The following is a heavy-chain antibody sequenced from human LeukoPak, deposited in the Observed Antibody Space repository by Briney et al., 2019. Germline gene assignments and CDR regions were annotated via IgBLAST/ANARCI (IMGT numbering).Heavy chain of an antibody. CDR3: ARRARGGGSRPIYYYYYMDV. CDR1: GGSFSGYY. J-gene: IGHJ6*03. D-gene: IGHD2-15*01. V-gene: IGHV4-34*01. CDR2: INHSGST. Sequence: SETLSLTCAVYGGSFSGYYWSWIRQPPGKGLEWIGEINHSGSTNYNPSLKSRVTISVDTSKNQFSLKLSSVTAADTAVYYCARRARGGGSRPIYYYYYMDVWGKGTTVTISS.